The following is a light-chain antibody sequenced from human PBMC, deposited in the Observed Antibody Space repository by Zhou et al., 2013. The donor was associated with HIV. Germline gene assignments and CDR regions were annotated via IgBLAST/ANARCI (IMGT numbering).Light chain of an antibody. Sequence: PGERVTLSCRASQNVSSNSLTWCQQKPGQASRLLIYGASTRATNIPARFSGSGSGTDFTLTISSLQPEVFLLVYYCQQYNIWPYTFGRGDQAGD. CDR2: GAS. CDR3: QQYNIWPYT. CDR1: QNVSSN. J-gene: IGKJ2*01. V-gene: IGKV3D-15*01.